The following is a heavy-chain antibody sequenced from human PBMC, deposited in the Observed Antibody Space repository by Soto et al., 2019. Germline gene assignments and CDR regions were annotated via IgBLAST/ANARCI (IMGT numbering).Heavy chain of an antibody. Sequence: QVQLQESGPGLVKPSETLSLTCSVSGGSVSSGGHYWSWIRQPPGKGLEWIAYISDTGTTNYNPSLKSRVTISLDMSKNRVSLRLDSVTAADTAVYYCAIDRSDNSNSYDAFDIWGQVTMVTVSS. CDR3: AIDRSDNSNSYDAFDI. CDR2: ISDTGTT. CDR1: GGSVSSGGHY. V-gene: IGHV4-61*08. D-gene: IGHD1-20*01. J-gene: IGHJ3*02.